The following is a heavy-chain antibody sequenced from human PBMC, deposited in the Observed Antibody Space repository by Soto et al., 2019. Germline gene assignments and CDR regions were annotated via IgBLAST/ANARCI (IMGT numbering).Heavy chain of an antibody. CDR3: AKDPANWNQYNYYYYGMDV. D-gene: IGHD1-20*01. V-gene: IGHV3-23*01. Sequence: PGGSLRLSCAASGFTFSSYAMSWVRQAPGKGLEWVSAISGSGGSTYYADSVKGRFTISRDNSKNTLYLQMNSLRAEDTAVYYCAKDPANWNQYNYYYYGMDVWGQGTTVTVSS. CDR1: GFTFSSYA. J-gene: IGHJ6*02. CDR2: ISGSGGST.